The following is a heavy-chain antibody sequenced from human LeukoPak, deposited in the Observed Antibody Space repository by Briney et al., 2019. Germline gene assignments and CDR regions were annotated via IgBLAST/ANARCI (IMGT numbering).Heavy chain of an antibody. CDR2: IYYSGTT. V-gene: IGHV4-59*01. Sequence: SETLSLTCTVSGGPISYYYWSWIRQSPGKGLEWIGYIYYSGTTNYNPSLKSRVTISVDTSKNQFSLQLRSVTAAYTAVYYCAREDPQTTVPEGMDVWGQGTTVSVSS. D-gene: IGHD4-17*01. CDR3: AREDPQTTVPEGMDV. J-gene: IGHJ6*02. CDR1: GGPISYYY.